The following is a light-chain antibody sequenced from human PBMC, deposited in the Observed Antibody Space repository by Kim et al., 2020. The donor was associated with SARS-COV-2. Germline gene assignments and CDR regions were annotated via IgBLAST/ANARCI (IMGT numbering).Light chain of an antibody. CDR1: QSVSSSY. J-gene: IGKJ1*01. Sequence: SPGESATLSCRASQSVSSSYLAWYQHKPGQPPRLLIYGSSRSATGIPDRFSGSWSGTDFTLTISRLEPEDFAVYYCQQYGSSPRTFGQGTKVEIK. CDR3: QQYGSSPRT. V-gene: IGKV3-20*01. CDR2: GSS.